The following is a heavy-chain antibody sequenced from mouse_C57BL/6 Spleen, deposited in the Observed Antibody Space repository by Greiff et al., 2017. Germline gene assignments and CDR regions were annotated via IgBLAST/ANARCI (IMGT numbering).Heavy chain of an antibody. CDR1: GYTFTDYE. Sequence: VKLMESGAELVRPGASVTLSCKASGYTFTDYEMHWVKQTPVHGLEWIGAIDPETGGTAYNQKFKGKAILTADKSSSTAYMELRSLTSEDSAVYYCTRRYGYDGYYFDYWGQGTTLTVSS. J-gene: IGHJ2*01. D-gene: IGHD2-2*01. CDR2: IDPETGGT. CDR3: TRRYGYDGYYFDY. V-gene: IGHV1-15*01.